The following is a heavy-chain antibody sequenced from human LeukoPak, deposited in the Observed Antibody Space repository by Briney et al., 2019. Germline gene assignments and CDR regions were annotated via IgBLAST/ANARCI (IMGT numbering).Heavy chain of an antibody. D-gene: IGHD2-2*01. CDR1: GFTFSSYA. Sequence: GGSLRLSCAASGFTFSSYAMHWVRQAPGKGLEWVAVISYDGSNKYYADSVKGRFTISRDNSKNTLYLQMNSLRAEDTAVYYCARGYCSTTSCSFYYNYYYMDVWGRGTTVTVSS. J-gene: IGHJ6*03. V-gene: IGHV3-30-3*01. CDR2: ISYDGSNK. CDR3: ARGYCSTTSCSFYYNYYYMDV.